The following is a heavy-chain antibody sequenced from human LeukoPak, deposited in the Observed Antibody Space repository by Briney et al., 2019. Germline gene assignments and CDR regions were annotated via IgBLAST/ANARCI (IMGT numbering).Heavy chain of an antibody. Sequence: GASVKVSGKASGYTFTSYAMNWVRQAPGQGLEWMGWINTNTGNPTYAQGFTGRFVFSLDTSVSTAYLQICSLKAEDTAVYYCARDQEGYCSSTSCSLSYYFDYWGQGTLVTVSS. D-gene: IGHD2-2*01. CDR2: INTNTGNP. J-gene: IGHJ4*02. CDR1: GYTFTSYA. CDR3: ARDQEGYCSSTSCSLSYYFDY. V-gene: IGHV7-4-1*01.